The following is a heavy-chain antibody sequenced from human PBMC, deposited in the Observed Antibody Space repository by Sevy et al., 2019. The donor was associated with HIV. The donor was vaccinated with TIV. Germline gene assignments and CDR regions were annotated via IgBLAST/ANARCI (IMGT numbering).Heavy chain of an antibody. CDR1: GFTFTNFP. Sequence: GGSLRLSCAASGFTFTNFPMHWVRQAPGRGLEWVAIISFNGNHEFYADSVKGRSTISRDNSKSTLYLQMNSLRRGDTAVYYCVRTAGLTGSYEYWGQGTQVTVSS. CDR3: VRTAGLTGSYEY. CDR2: ISFNGNHE. D-gene: IGHD3-9*01. J-gene: IGHJ4*02. V-gene: IGHV3-30-3*01.